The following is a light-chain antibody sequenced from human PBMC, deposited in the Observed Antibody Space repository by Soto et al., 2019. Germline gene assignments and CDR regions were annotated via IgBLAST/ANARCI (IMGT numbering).Light chain of an antibody. J-gene: IGKJ1*01. CDR2: GAS. CDR3: QQSYTTPRT. V-gene: IGKV1-39*01. CDR1: QSIRTS. Sequence: QMTQSPSSLSASVGARITITCRASQSIRTSLNWYQQKPGKAPRLLIYGASTLQSGVPSRFSGSGSATDFTLPVSSLQPEDSAIYYCQQSYTTPRTFGQGTKVEV.